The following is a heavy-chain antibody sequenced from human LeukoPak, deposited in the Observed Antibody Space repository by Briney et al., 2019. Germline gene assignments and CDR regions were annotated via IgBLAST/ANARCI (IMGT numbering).Heavy chain of an antibody. Sequence: ASVKVSCKASGYSFTGHYMHWVRQAPGQGLEWMGIINPSGGSTSYAQKFQGRVTMTRDMSTSTVYMELSSLRSEDTAVYYCARDRGFLVVVAANRFDYWGQGTLVTVSS. D-gene: IGHD2-15*01. V-gene: IGHV1-46*01. J-gene: IGHJ4*02. CDR3: ARDRGFLVVVAANRFDY. CDR2: INPSGGST. CDR1: GYSFTGHY.